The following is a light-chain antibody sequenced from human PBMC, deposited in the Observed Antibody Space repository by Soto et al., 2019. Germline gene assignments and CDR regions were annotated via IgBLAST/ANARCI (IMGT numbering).Light chain of an antibody. J-gene: IGKJ1*01. CDR1: QSISSW. CDR3: QQYNSYSPRT. V-gene: IGKV1-5*03. CDR2: KAS. Sequence: DIQMTQSPSTLSASVGDRVTITCRASQSISSWLARYQQKPGKAPKLLIYKASSLESGVPLRFNGSGSGTEFTLTISSLQPDDFATYYCQQYNSYSPRTFGQGTKVEIK.